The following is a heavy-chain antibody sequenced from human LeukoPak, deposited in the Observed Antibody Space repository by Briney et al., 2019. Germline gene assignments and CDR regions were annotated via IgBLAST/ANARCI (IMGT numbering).Heavy chain of an antibody. CDR3: VKAQYDFWSGLDY. Sequence: GGSLRLSCSASGFTFSRYPMHWVRQAPGKGLEYVSAISGNGGSTYYADSVKGRFTISRDNSKNTLYLQMSSLRTEDTAIDYCVKAQYDFWSGLDYWGQGTLVTVSS. D-gene: IGHD3-3*01. J-gene: IGHJ4*02. CDR2: ISGNGGST. CDR1: GFTFSRYP. V-gene: IGHV3-64D*09.